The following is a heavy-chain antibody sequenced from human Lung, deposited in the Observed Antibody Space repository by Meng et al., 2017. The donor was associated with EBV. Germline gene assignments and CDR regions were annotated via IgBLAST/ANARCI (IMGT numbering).Heavy chain of an antibody. J-gene: IGHJ4*02. D-gene: IGHD3-10*02. V-gene: IGHV4-31*03. CDR1: GGSISSGGHY. CDR2: IYYSGST. CDR3: ARGLWYYDRVGYFDN. Sequence: QVQLQESGPGLVKSSQTLSLTCTVSGGSISSGGHYWSWIRQHPEKGLEWIGYIYYSGSTYYKPSLKSRLTISVDTSKNQLSLRLSSVTAADTAVYYCARGLWYYDRVGYFDNWGRGTLVTVSS.